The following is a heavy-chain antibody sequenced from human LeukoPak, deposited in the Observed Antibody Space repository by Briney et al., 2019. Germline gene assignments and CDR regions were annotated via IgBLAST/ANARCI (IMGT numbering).Heavy chain of an antibody. CDR1: GFTFSDYS. CDR2: ISSSSPYI. CDR3: ARGYSNYGYAFDI. D-gene: IGHD4-11*01. V-gene: IGHV3-21*01. J-gene: IGHJ3*02. Sequence: PGGSLRLSCAASGFTFSDYSMNWVRQAPGQGLEWVASISSSSPYIYYTDSVKGRFTISRDNAKNSLFLQMNSLRAEDTAVYYCARGYSNYGYAFDIWGQGTMVTVSS.